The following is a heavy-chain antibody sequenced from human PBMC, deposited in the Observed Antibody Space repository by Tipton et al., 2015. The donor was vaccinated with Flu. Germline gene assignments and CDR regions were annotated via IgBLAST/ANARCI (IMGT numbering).Heavy chain of an antibody. V-gene: IGHV4-39*01. CDR3: ARLSYYDVDLKNFYFDY. J-gene: IGHJ4*02. D-gene: IGHD3-10*02. Sequence: TLSLTCTVSGGSISSGDYYWGWLRQSPGRGLEWIGSIYPSGNTYYNPSLKSRVIISVDTSKNQFSLKVRSVAAAVTAVYYCARLSYYDVDLKNFYFDYWGQGALVTVSS. CDR2: IYPSGNT. CDR1: GGSISSGDYY.